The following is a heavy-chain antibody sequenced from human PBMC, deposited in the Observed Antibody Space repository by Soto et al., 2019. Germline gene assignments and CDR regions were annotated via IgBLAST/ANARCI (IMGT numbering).Heavy chain of an antibody. V-gene: IGHV4-61*01. CDR3: ARGRDYSNYYYYYYYGMDV. D-gene: IGHD4-4*01. CDR1: GGAVSSGSYY. J-gene: IGHJ6*02. Sequence: PSETLSLTCTVSGGAVSSGSYYCGWIRQPPGKGLEWIGYIYYSGSTNYDPSLKSRVTISVDTSKNQFSLKLSSVTAADTAVYYCARGRDYSNYYYYYYYGMDVWGQGTTVTVSS. CDR2: IYYSGST.